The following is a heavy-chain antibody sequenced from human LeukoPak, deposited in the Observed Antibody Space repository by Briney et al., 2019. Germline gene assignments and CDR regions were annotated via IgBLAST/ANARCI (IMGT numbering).Heavy chain of an antibody. J-gene: IGHJ4*02. V-gene: IGHV4-59*01. Sequence: SETLSLTCTVSGGSLNNYYWSWIRQPPGKAREWSGYIYYSGTTTNYNPSLKRRVTISVDTSKNQFSLKLNSVTAADTALYYCARVDDWNALEYWGQGTLVTVSS. CDR2: IYYSGTTT. CDR3: ARVDDWNALEY. D-gene: IGHD1-1*01. CDR1: GGSLNNYY.